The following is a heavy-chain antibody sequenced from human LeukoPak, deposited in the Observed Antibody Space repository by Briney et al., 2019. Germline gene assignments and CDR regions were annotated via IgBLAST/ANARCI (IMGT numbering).Heavy chain of an antibody. D-gene: IGHD6-19*01. CDR2: IYHSGST. CDR3: ARGIAVLEYYFDY. Sequence: KSSQTLSLTCTVSGGSISSGGYYWSWIRQPPGKGLEWIGYIYHSGSTYYNPSLKSRVTISVDRSKNQFSLKLSSVTAADTAVYYCARGIAVLEYYFDYWGQGTLVTVSS. V-gene: IGHV4-30-2*01. CDR1: GGSISSGGYY. J-gene: IGHJ4*02.